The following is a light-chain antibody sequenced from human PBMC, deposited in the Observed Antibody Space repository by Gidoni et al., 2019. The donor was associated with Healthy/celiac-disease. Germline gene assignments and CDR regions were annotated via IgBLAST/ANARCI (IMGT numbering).Light chain of an antibody. CDR1: KLGDKY. J-gene: IGLJ1*01. CDR2: QDS. Sequence: YELTQPPSVSVSPGQTASITCPGDKLGDKYACWYQQKPGQSPVLVIYQDSKRPSGIPERFSGSNSGNTATLTISGTQAMDEADYYCQAWDSSTYVFGTGTKVTVL. V-gene: IGLV3-1*01. CDR3: QAWDSSTYV.